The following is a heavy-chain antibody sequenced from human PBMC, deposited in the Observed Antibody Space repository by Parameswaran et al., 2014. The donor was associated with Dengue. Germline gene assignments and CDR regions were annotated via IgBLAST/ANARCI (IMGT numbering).Heavy chain of an antibody. CDR2: ISWNSGSI. J-gene: IGHJ4*02. CDR3: AFAYSGVRGAFDY. V-gene: IGHV3-9*01. Sequence: SLRLSCAASGFTFDDYAMHWVRQAPGKGLEWVSGISWNSGSIGYADSVKGRFTISRDNAKNSLYLQMNSLRAEDTALYYCAFAYSGVRGAFDYWGQGTLVTVSS. D-gene: IGHD3-10*01. CDR1: GFTFDDYA.